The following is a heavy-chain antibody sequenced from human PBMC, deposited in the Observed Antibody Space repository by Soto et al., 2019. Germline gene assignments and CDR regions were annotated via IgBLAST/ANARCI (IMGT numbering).Heavy chain of an antibody. V-gene: IGHV3-48*03. CDR3: ARDRAAGGY. CDR2: INSGSDTI. Sequence: EVHLVESGGALVQPGGSLRLSCAASGFSFSTFEMNWVRQAPGKGLEWVAYINSGSDTIHYADSVRGRFTVPRDNAKNSLFLQMNSLRVEDTALYYCARDRAAGGYWGQGTLVTVSS. CDR1: GFSFSTFE. J-gene: IGHJ4*02. D-gene: IGHD6-13*01.